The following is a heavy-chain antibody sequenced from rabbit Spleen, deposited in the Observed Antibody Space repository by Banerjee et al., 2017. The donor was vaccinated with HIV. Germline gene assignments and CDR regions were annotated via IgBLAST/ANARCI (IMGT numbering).Heavy chain of an antibody. CDR3: ARDLVGVIGWNFYL. CDR2: INAATGRP. D-gene: IGHD1-1*01. J-gene: IGHJ3*01. CDR1: GVSFSISSY. V-gene: IGHV1S40*01. Sequence: QSLEESGGDLVKPGASLTLTCTASGVSFSISSYMCWVRQAPGKGLEWIACINAATGRPVYATWAKGRFTISRTSSTTVTLQMTSLTAADRAAYFCARDLVGVIGWNFYLWGQGTLVTVS.